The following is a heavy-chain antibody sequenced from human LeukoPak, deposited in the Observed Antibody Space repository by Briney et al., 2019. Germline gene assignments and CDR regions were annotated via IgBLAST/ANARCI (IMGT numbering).Heavy chain of an antibody. D-gene: IGHD6-19*01. CDR1: GGSISSYY. Sequence: SETLSLTCTVPGGSISSYYWSWIRQPAGKGLEWIGRIYTSGSTNYNPSLKSRVTMSVDTSKNQFSLKLSSVTAADTAVYYCARSEYSSGWYYFDYWGQGTLVTVSS. J-gene: IGHJ4*02. CDR2: IYTSGST. V-gene: IGHV4-4*07. CDR3: ARSEYSSGWYYFDY.